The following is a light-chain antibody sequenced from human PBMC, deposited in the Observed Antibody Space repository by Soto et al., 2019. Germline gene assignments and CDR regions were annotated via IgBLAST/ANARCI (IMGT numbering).Light chain of an antibody. CDR2: GAS. V-gene: IGKV3-20*01. Sequence: EIVLTQSPGTLSLSPGERATLSCRASQSVSSNYLAWYRRKPGQAPRLLIYGASSRATGIPDRFSGSGSGTDFTLTFTRLEPEDFAVYYCQQYGSSPPTFGPGTRVEIK. CDR1: QSVSSNY. J-gene: IGKJ1*01. CDR3: QQYGSSPPT.